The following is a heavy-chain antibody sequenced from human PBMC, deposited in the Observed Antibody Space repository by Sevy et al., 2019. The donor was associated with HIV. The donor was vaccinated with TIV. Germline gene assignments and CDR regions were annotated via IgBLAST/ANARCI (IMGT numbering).Heavy chain of an antibody. V-gene: IGHV3-73*01. CDR1: GFTFLGST. CDR3: VGETQYLDISAYYPLGF. Sequence: GGSLRLSCAASGFTFLGSTVHWVRQASGKGLEWVGLFRSRPNNYATAYSESGKGSFTISGDDSKNTAFLQMNSLKTYDTAAYSCVGETQYLDISAYYPLGFWGQGTLVTVSS. D-gene: IGHD3-22*01. CDR2: FRSRPNNYAT. J-gene: IGHJ4*02.